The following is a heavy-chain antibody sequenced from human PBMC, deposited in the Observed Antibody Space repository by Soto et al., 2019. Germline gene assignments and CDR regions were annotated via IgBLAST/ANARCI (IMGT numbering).Heavy chain of an antibody. J-gene: IGHJ5*02. V-gene: IGHV4-30-4*01. CDR3: ARTDGVRGVIRSLRWFDP. CDR1: GGSISSGDYY. CDR2: IYYSGST. D-gene: IGHD3-10*01. Sequence: KLPETLSLTCTVSGGSISSGDYYWSWIRQPPGKGLEWIGYIYYSGSTYYNPSLKSRVTISVDTSKNQFSLKLSSVTAADTAVYYCARTDGVRGVIRSLRWFDPWGQGTLVTVS.